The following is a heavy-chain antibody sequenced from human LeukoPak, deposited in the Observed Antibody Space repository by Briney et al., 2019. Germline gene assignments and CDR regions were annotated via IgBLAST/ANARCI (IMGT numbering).Heavy chain of an antibody. J-gene: IGHJ1*01. CDR3: ARQLLWFGGGFFQP. D-gene: IGHD3-10*01. Sequence: IYYSGPTFYNPSLKSRVTISIDTSKNQFSLNLNSATAADTAVYFCARQLLWFGGGFFQPWGQGTLVTVSS. CDR2: IYYSGPT. V-gene: IGHV4-39*07.